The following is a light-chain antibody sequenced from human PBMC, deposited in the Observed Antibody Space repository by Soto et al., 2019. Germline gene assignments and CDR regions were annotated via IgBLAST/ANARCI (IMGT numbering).Light chain of an antibody. J-gene: IGKJ4*01. CDR3: QQYNSYPLT. Sequence: DIPMTQSPSTLSAFVGDRVTITCRASQSISSWLAWYQQKPGKAPKLLIYKASNLERGVPSRFSGSGSGTEFTLTISSLQPDDFATYYCQQYNSYPLTFGGGTKVEIK. V-gene: IGKV1-5*03. CDR2: KAS. CDR1: QSISSW.